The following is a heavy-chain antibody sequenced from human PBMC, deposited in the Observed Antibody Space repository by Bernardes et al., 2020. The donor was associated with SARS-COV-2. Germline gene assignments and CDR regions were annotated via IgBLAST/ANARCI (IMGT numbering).Heavy chain of an antibody. CDR2: IWYDGSTK. V-gene: IGHV3-33*01. CDR3: VRRFCAVSSACGNFYGMGV. D-gene: IGHD6-19*01. Sequence: VGSLRLSCAASGFTFNTYGMHWVRRAPGKGLEWVAVIWYDGSTKYYADSAKGRFTISRDNSKNTLYLQMNSLRVEDTAVYYCVRRFCAVSSACGNFYGMGVWGQGTTVTVSS. CDR1: GFTFNTYG. J-gene: IGHJ6*02.